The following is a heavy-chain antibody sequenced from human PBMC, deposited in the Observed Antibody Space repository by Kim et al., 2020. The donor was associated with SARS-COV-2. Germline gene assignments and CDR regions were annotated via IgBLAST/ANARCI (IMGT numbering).Heavy chain of an antibody. V-gene: IGHV3-23*01. D-gene: IGHD6-6*01. J-gene: IGHJ2*01. Sequence: YAASVKGRFTISRDNYNNILYLQMSSLRAEDTAIYYCAKTRPHWYFELWGRGTLVTVSS. CDR3: AKTRPHWYFEL.